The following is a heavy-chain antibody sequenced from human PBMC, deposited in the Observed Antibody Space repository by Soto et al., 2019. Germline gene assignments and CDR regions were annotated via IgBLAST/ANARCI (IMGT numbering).Heavy chain of an antibody. CDR1: GYTFTSYG. CDR3: ARGGFAVNYDFWSGRRNNWFDP. V-gene: IGHV1-18*01. J-gene: IGHJ5*02. Sequence: VASVKVSCKASGYTFTSYGISWVRQAPGQGLEWMGWISAYNGNTNYAQKLQGRVTMTTDTSTSTAYMELRSLRSDDTAVYYCARGGFAVNYDFWSGRRNNWFDPWGQGTLVTVSS. CDR2: ISAYNGNT. D-gene: IGHD3-3*01.